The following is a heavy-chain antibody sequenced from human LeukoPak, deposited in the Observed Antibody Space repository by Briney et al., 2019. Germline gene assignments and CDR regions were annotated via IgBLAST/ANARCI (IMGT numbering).Heavy chain of an antibody. CDR3: ARECGGSASGAGY. V-gene: IGHV3-21*01. CDR2: MRVSSGLI. J-gene: IGHJ4*02. CDR1: GFTFSFYS. D-gene: IGHD1-26*01. Sequence: GGSLRLSCSASGFTFSFYSMNWVRQPPGKGLEWVSSMRVSSGLIYYAPSAKGRSTVPSDNAKNSLYLQMNSLGAEDTAVYYCARECGGSASGAGYWGQGTLVTVSS.